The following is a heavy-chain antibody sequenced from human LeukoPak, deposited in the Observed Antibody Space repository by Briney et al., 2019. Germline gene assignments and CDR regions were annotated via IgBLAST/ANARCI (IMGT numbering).Heavy chain of an antibody. J-gene: IGHJ5*02. CDR1: GGSISSSNW. V-gene: IGHV4-4*02. CDR3: ARELHNWFDP. Sequence: SETLSLTCAVSGGSISSSNWWSWVRQPPGKGLEWIGEIYHSGSTNYNPSLKSRVTISVDTSKNQFSLKLSSVTAADTAVYYCARELHNWFDPWGQGTLVTVSS. CDR2: IYHSGST.